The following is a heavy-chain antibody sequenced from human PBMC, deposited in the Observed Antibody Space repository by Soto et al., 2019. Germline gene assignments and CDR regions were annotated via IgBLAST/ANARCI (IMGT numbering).Heavy chain of an antibody. Sequence: EVQLVESGGGLVQPGGSLRLSCAASGFTFSSYSMNWVHQAPGKGLEWVSYISSSSSTIYYADSVKGRFTISRDNAKNSLYLQMNSLRAEDTAVYYCARGTPSSMYNWNYEPTDAFDIWGQGTMVTVSS. CDR2: ISSSSSTI. J-gene: IGHJ3*02. D-gene: IGHD1-7*01. CDR3: ARGTPSSMYNWNYEPTDAFDI. CDR1: GFTFSSYS. V-gene: IGHV3-48*01.